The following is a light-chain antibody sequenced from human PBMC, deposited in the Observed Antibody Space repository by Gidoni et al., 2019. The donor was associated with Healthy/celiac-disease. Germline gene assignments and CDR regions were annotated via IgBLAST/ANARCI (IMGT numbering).Light chain of an antibody. CDR1: QSVLYSSNNKNY. CDR2: WAS. Sequence: DLVMTQSPDSLAVSLGARATIHCKSSQSVLYSSNNKNYLAWYQQKPGQPPKLLIYWASTRESGVPDRFSGSGSGTDFTLTISSLQAEDVAVYYCQQYYSTPFTFGGGTKVEIK. CDR3: QQYYSTPFT. J-gene: IGKJ4*01. V-gene: IGKV4-1*01.